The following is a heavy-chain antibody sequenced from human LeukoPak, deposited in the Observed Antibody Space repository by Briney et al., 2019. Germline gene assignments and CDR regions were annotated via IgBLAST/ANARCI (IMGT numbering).Heavy chain of an antibody. J-gene: IGHJ4*02. CDR2: ISGSGGST. V-gene: IGHV3-23*01. Sequence: GGFLRLSCAASGFTFSSYAMSWVRQAPGKGLEWVSAISGSGGSTYYADSVKGRFTISRDNSKNTLYLQMNSLRAEDTAVYYCAKAGKYFDWLLTFDYWGQGTLVTVSS. D-gene: IGHD3-9*01. CDR3: AKAGKYFDWLLTFDY. CDR1: GFTFSSYA.